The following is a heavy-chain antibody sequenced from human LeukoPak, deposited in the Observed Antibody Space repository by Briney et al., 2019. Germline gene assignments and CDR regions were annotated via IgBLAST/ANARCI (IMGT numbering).Heavy chain of an antibody. V-gene: IGHV1-46*01. D-gene: IGHD4-17*01. J-gene: IGHJ3*02. CDR2: INPSGGST. CDR3: ARDFEYADYGGASDI. CDR1: GYTFTGYY. Sequence: ASVKVSCKASGYTFTGYYIHWVRQAPGLGLEWMGIINPSGGSTAHAQKFQGRVTATRDTSTSTVYMELSSLRSEDTAVYYCARDFEYADYGGASDIWGQGTMVTVSS.